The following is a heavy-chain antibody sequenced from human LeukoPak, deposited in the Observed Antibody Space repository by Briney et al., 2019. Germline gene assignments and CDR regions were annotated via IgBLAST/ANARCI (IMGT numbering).Heavy chain of an antibody. D-gene: IGHD3-3*01. CDR2: ISAYNGNT. J-gene: IGHJ6*03. V-gene: IGHV1-18*01. CDR1: GYTFTSYG. CDR3: ARVEGGYDFWSGLLYYYYYMDV. Sequence: ASVKVSCKASGYTFTSYGISWVRQAPGQGLEWMGWISAYNGNTNYAQKLQGRVTMTTDTSTSTAYMELRSLRSDDTAVYYCARVEGGYDFWSGLLYYYYYMDVWGKGTTVTVSS.